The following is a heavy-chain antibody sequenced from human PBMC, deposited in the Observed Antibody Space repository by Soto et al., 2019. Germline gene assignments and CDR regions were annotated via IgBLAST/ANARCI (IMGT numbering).Heavy chain of an antibody. CDR3: ARGRYCLTGRCFPNWFDS. CDR1: GDSISTVDYF. D-gene: IGHD2-15*01. J-gene: IGHJ5*01. CDR2: IYKSTTT. Sequence: PSETLSLTCSVSGDSISTVDYFWAWIRQPPGQVLEYIGYIYKSTTTYYNPSFESRVAISLDTSKSQFSLTVTSVTAADTAVYFCARGRYCLTGRCFPNWFDSWGQGTLVTVSP. V-gene: IGHV4-30-4*01.